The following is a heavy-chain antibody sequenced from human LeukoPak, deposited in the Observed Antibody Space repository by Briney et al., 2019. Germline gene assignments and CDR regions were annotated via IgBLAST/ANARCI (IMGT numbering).Heavy chain of an antibody. CDR1: GFTFSSYW. V-gene: IGHV3-74*01. J-gene: IGHJ4*02. CDR3: VTEVSGSFPT. Sequence: PGGSLRLSCAASGFTFSSYWMHWVRQAPGKGLVWVSRINSDGSSTSYADSVKGRFTISRDNAKNSLYLQMNSPKNEDTAVYYCVTEVSGSFPTWGQGTLVTVSS. CDR2: INSDGSST. D-gene: IGHD1-26*01.